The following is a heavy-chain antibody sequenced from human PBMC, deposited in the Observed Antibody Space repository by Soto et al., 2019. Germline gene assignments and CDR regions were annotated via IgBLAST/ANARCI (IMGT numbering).Heavy chain of an antibody. J-gene: IGHJ6*02. CDR1: GGSFSGYY. V-gene: IGHV4-34*01. CDR3: ARLRRLVRGYYYYGMDV. CDR2: INHSGST. Sequence: TETLSLTCAVYGGSFSGYYWSWIRQPPGKGLEWIGVINHSGSTNYNPSLKSRVTISVDTSKNQFSLKLSSVTAADTAVYYCARLRRLVRGYYYYGMDVWGQGTTVTVSS. D-gene: IGHD6-19*01.